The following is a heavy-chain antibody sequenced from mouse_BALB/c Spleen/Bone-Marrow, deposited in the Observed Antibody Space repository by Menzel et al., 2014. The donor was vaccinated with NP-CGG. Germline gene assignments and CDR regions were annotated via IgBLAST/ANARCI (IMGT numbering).Heavy chain of an antibody. CDR1: GFSFNSYG. CDR2: ISGGGSYT. Sequence: EVMLVESGGGLVKSGGSLKLSRAASGFSFNSYGMSWVRQTPEKRLEWVATISGGGSYTFYPDSVKGRFTISIDNAKNTLYLQLINLRSEDTALYYCARHAYYDQTEVSFVYWGQGTLVTVSA. V-gene: IGHV5-9-2*01. CDR3: ARHAYYDQTEVSFVY. J-gene: IGHJ3*01. D-gene: IGHD2-4*01.